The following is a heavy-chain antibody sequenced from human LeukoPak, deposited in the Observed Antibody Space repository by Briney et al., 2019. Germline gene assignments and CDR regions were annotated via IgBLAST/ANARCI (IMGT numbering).Heavy chain of an antibody. J-gene: IGHJ4*02. Sequence: PGGSLRLSCAASGFTFSSFSMSWVGQAPGKGLEWVSVITGSGGGTYYADPVKGRFTISRDNSKNTLFLQISSLRAEDTAVFYCAKRSAFYFDSWGQGTLVTVSS. CDR1: GFTFSSFS. CDR3: AKRSAFYFDS. D-gene: IGHD3-3*01. V-gene: IGHV3-23*01. CDR2: ITGSGGGT.